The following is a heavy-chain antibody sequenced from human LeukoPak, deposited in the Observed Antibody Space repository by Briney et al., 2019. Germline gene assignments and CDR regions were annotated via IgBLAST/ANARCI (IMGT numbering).Heavy chain of an antibody. Sequence: GGSLRLSCAASGFTFCNYWMHWVRQAPGKGLVWVSGISWNSGSIGYADSVKGRFTISRDNAKNSLYLQMNSLRAEDTALYYCAKDYTAMVRGPDYWGQGTLVTVSS. CDR2: ISWNSGSI. CDR1: GFTFCNYW. V-gene: IGHV3-9*01. CDR3: AKDYTAMVRGPDY. D-gene: IGHD5-18*01. J-gene: IGHJ4*02.